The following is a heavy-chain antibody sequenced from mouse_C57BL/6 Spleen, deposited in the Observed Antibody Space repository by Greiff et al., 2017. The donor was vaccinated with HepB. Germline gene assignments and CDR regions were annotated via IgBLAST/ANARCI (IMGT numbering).Heavy chain of an antibody. CDR1: GYTFTDYY. J-gene: IGHJ3*01. CDR2: INPNNGGT. CDR3: ARIYYDYDGGFAY. D-gene: IGHD2-4*01. Sequence: VQLQQSGPELVKPGASVKISCKASGYTFTDYYMNWVKQSHGKSLEWIGDINPNNGGTSYNQKFKGKATLTVDKSSSTTYMVIRSLTSEDSAVYYCARIYYDYDGGFAYWGQGTLVTVSA. V-gene: IGHV1-26*01.